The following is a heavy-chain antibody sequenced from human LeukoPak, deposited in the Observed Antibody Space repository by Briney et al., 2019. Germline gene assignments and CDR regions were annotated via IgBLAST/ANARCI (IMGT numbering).Heavy chain of an antibody. CDR3: ARDPRGPTGYDSSGRDSFDY. V-gene: IGHV3-30*03. J-gene: IGHJ4*02. CDR1: GFTFNSYG. CDR2: ISYDGSNK. Sequence: PGGSLRLSCAASGFTFNSYGMHWVRQAPGKGLEWVAVISYDGSNKYYADSVKGRFTISRDNSENTLYLQMNSLRAEDTAVYFCARDPRGPTGYDSSGRDSFDYWGQGTLVTVSS. D-gene: IGHD3-22*01.